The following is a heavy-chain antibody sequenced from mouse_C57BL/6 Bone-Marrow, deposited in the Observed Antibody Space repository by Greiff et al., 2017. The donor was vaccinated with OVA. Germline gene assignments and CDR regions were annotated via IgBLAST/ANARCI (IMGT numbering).Heavy chain of an antibody. J-gene: IGHJ1*03. V-gene: IGHV1-82*01. Sequence: VKLMESGPELVKPGASVKISCKASGYAFSSSWMNWVKQRPGKGLEWIGRIYPGDGDTNYNGKFKGKATLTADKSSSTAYMQLSSLTSEDSAVYFGARGDYGSTYWYFDVWGTGTTVTVAS. CDR3: ARGDYGSTYWYFDV. CDR1: GYAFSSSW. D-gene: IGHD1-1*01. CDR2: IYPGDGDT.